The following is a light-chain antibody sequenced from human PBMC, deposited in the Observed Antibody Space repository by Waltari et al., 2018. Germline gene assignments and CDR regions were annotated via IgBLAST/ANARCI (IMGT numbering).Light chain of an antibody. CDR2: WAS. CDR3: QQYYTIAPWT. V-gene: IGKV4-1*01. J-gene: IGKJ1*01. CDR1: QTVLSSSNNKNF. Sequence: IGMTQSTASLAVALGERATINCTSSQTVLSSSNNKNFLAWYQQKPGQPPKLRIYWASTRESGVPDRSSGSGSGTDFTLTLSSLQAEDVAVYDCQQYYTIAPWTFGQGTKVEIK.